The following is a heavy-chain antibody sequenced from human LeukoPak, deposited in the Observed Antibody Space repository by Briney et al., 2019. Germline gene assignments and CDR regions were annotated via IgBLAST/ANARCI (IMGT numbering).Heavy chain of an antibody. D-gene: IGHD3-3*01. CDR3: ARDLAITIFGVVIRTDAFDI. Sequence: SVKVSCKASGGTFSSYAISWVRQAPGQGLEWMGGIIPIFGTANCAQKFQGRVTITADESTSTAYMELSSLRSEDTAVYYCARDLAITIFGVVIRTDAFDIWGQGTMVTVSS. J-gene: IGHJ3*02. CDR2: IIPIFGTA. CDR1: GGTFSSYA. V-gene: IGHV1-69*13.